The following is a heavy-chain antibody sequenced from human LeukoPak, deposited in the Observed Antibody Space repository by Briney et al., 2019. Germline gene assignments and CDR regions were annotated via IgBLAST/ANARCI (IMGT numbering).Heavy chain of an antibody. J-gene: IGHJ4*02. CDR3: AITNYGSGGGFDY. D-gene: IGHD3-10*01. CDR1: GFTFSSYA. Sequence: GGSLRLSCAASGFTFSSYAMSWVRQAPGKGLEWVSAISGSGGSTYYADSVEGRFTISRDNSKNTLYLQMNSLRAEDTAVYYCAITNYGSGGGFDYWGQGTLVTVSS. V-gene: IGHV3-23*01. CDR2: ISGSGGST.